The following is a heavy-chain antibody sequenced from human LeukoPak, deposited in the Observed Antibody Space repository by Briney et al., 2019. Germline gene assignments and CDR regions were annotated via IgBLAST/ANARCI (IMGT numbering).Heavy chain of an antibody. Sequence: PGGSLRLSCAASGFTFSSYWMSWVRQAPGKGLEWVANIKQDGSEKYYVDSVKGRFTISRDNAKNSLYLQMNSLRAEDTAVYYCARDLGSLWSSVPDWFDPWGQGTLVTVSS. CDR2: IKQDGSEK. D-gene: IGHD3-10*01. J-gene: IGHJ5*02. V-gene: IGHV3-7*01. CDR1: GFTFSSYW. CDR3: ARDLGSLWSSVPDWFDP.